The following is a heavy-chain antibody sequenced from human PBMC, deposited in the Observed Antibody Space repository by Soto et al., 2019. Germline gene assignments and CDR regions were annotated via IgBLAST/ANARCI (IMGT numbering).Heavy chain of an antibody. Sequence: PDTLSLTCAVSGGSISSDNWWSWVRQPPGKGLEWIGEIYHSGSTNYNPSLKSRVTISVDKSKNQFSLKLSSVTAADTAMYYCASLIAARLYWGQGSLVTVSA. CDR2: IYHSGST. J-gene: IGHJ4*02. CDR3: ASLIAARLY. CDR1: GGSISSDNW. D-gene: IGHD6-6*01. V-gene: IGHV4-4*03.